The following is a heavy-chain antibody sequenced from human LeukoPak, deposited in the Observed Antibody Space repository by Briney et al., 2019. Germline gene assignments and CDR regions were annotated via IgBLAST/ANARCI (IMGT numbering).Heavy chain of an antibody. D-gene: IGHD3-10*01. CDR3: AREHMVRGAKSPGYGMDV. V-gene: IGHV1-18*01. Sequence: ASVKVSCKASGYTFTSYGISWVRQAPGQGLEWMGWISAYNGNTNYAQKLQGRVTMTTDTSTSTAYMELRSLRSDDTAVYYCAREHMVRGAKSPGYGMDVWGQGTTVTVSS. CDR1: GYTFTSYG. J-gene: IGHJ6*02. CDR2: ISAYNGNT.